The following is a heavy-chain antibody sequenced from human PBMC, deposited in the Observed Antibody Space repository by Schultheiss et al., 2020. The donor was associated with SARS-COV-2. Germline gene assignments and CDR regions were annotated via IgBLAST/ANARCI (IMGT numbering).Heavy chain of an antibody. D-gene: IGHD4-11*01. Sequence: GGSLRLSCAASGFTVSSNYMSWVRQAPGKGLEWVSSISSSSSYIYYADSVKGRFTISRDNAKNSLYLQMNSLRAEDTAVYYCARDHSNYGLYYMDVWGKGTTVTVSS. J-gene: IGHJ6*03. CDR1: GFTVSSNY. CDR2: ISSSSSYI. V-gene: IGHV3-21*01. CDR3: ARDHSNYGLYYMDV.